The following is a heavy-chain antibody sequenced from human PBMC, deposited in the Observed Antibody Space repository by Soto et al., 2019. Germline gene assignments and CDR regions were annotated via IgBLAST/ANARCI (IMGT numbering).Heavy chain of an antibody. Sequence: SETQSLTCTVSGGSSSSYYWSWIRQPPGKGLEWIGYIYYSGSTNYNPSLKSRVTISVDTSKDQFSLKLSSVTAADTAVYYCARDRTRLVRGLGWFDPWGQGTLVTVSS. V-gene: IGHV4-59*01. J-gene: IGHJ5*02. CDR3: ARDRTRLVRGLGWFDP. CDR1: GGSSSSYY. CDR2: IYYSGST. D-gene: IGHD3-10*01.